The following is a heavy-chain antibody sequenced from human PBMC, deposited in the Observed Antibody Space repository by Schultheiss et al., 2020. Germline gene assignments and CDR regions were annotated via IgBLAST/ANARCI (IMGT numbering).Heavy chain of an antibody. J-gene: IGHJ4*02. Sequence: GGSLRLSCAASGFTFDDYAMHWVRQAPGKGLEWVSGISWNSGSIGYADSVKGRFTISRDNAKNTLYLQMNSLRAEDTAVYYCAKGIIGNFDYWGQGTLVTVSS. V-gene: IGHV3-9*01. CDR1: GFTFDDYA. CDR3: AKGIIGNFDY. D-gene: IGHD3-10*01. CDR2: ISWNSGSI.